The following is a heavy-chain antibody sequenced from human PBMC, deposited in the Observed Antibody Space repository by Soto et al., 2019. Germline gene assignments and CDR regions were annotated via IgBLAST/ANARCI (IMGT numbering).Heavy chain of an antibody. Sequence: QVQLVQSGAEVKKPGSSVKVSCKASGGTFSSYAISWVRQAPGQGLEWMGGIIPIFGTANYAQKFQGRVTITADESTSTAYMELSGLGSEDTAVYYCASGYYYGSGTLRSSYYYGMDVWGQGTTVTVSS. J-gene: IGHJ6*02. CDR2: IIPIFGTA. CDR3: ASGYYYGSGTLRSSYYYGMDV. V-gene: IGHV1-69*01. CDR1: GGTFSSYA. D-gene: IGHD3-10*01.